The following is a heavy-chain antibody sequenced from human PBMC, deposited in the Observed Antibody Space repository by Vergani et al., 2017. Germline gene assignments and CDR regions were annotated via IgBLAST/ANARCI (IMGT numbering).Heavy chain of an antibody. D-gene: IGHD6-19*01. CDR3: ARDEYSSGWYVEYYYYGMDV. CDR2: ISSSGSTI. Sequence: QVQLVESGGGLVKPGGSLRLSCAASGFTFSDYYMSWIRQAPGKGLEWVSYISSSGSTIYYADSVKGRFTISRDNAKNSLYLQMNSLRAEDTAVYYCARDEYSSGWYVEYYYYGMDVWGQGTTVTVSS. CDR1: GFTFSDYY. J-gene: IGHJ6*02. V-gene: IGHV3-11*04.